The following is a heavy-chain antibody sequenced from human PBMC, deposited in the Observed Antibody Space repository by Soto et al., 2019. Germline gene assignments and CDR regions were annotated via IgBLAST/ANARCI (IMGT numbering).Heavy chain of an antibody. J-gene: IGHJ5*02. CDR3: AKSPSVVLVPSTLGGNNWFDP. V-gene: IGHV3-23*01. D-gene: IGHD2-15*01. CDR2: ISGSGGST. CDR1: GLTFSSYA. Sequence: EVQLLESGGGLVQPGGSLRLSCAASGLTFSSYAMNWVRQAPGKGLEWVSAISGSGGSTYYADSVKGRFTISRDNSKNTLYLQMNSLRAEDTAVYFCAKSPSVVLVPSTLGGNNWFDPWGQGTLVTVSS.